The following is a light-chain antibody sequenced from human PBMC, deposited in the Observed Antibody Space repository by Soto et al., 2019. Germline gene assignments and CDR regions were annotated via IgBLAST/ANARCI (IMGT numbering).Light chain of an antibody. Sequence: EIVLTQSPATLSLSPGERATLSCRASQSVSSNLAWHQQRPGQAPRLLIYGASSRATGIPDRFSGSGSGTDFTLTISRLEPEDFAVYYCQQYGSSPPITFGQGTRLEI. J-gene: IGKJ5*01. CDR3: QQYGSSPPIT. V-gene: IGKV3-20*01. CDR1: QSVSSN. CDR2: GAS.